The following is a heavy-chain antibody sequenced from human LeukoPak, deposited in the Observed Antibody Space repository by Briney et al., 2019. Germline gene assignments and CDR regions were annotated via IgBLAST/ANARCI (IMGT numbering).Heavy chain of an antibody. J-gene: IGHJ4*02. Sequence: GGSLRLSCAASGFTFDDYAMHWVRQAPGKGLEWVSGISWNSGSIGYADSVKGRFTISRDNAKNSLYLQMNSLRAEDMALYYCAKASNPWGVAFFDYWGQGTLVTVSS. CDR3: AKASNPWGVAFFDY. D-gene: IGHD7-27*01. CDR2: ISWNSGSI. V-gene: IGHV3-9*03. CDR1: GFTFDDYA.